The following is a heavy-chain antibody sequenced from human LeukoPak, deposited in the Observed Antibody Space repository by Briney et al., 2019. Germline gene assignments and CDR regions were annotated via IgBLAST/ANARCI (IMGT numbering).Heavy chain of an antibody. J-gene: IGHJ4*02. CDR1: GLTFSSYG. CDR3: ARDFESYYDV. Sequence: GGSLRLSCAASGLTFSSYGMHWVRQAPGKGLEWVAVIGYDGGETYYSDSAKGRFTISRDNSKNTLHLQMNSLRAVDTAVYYCARDFESYYDVWGQGTLVTVSS. D-gene: IGHD3-22*01. V-gene: IGHV3-33*01. CDR2: IGYDGGET.